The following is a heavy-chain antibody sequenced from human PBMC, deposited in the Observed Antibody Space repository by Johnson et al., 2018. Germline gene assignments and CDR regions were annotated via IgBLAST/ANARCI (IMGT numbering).Heavy chain of an antibody. CDR1: GFTFSSYS. Sequence: EVQLLESGGGLVKPGGSLRLSCAASGFTFSSYSMNWVRQAPGKGLEWVSHFDGGSGNAFYADSGKGRFTIARDISKNTLYLQLNSLRGEDSALYYCAYRMAAVGQKYFQDWGQGALVTVSS. D-gene: IGHD6-19*01. CDR2: FDGGSGNA. V-gene: IGHV3-23*01. CDR3: AYRMAAVGQKYFQD. J-gene: IGHJ1*01.